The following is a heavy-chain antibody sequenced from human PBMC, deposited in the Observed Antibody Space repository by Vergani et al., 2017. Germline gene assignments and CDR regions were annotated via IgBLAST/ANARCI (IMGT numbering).Heavy chain of an antibody. J-gene: IGHJ4*02. V-gene: IGHV4-39*01. D-gene: IGHD3-9*01. CDR1: GGSITSSSYY. CDR2: IYHSGGA. Sequence: QLHLQESGPGLVKPSETLSLTCTVSGGSITSSSYYWGWIRQPPGKGLEWIGNIYHSGGAYYNSSLKGRVTISVDTSKNQFSLEVTSETAADTAIYFCARTESFILRYFHWALWGQGTLVTVSS. CDR3: ARTESFILRYFHWAL.